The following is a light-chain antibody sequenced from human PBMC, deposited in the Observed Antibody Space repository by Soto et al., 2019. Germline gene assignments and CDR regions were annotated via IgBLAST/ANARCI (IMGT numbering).Light chain of an antibody. Sequence: EIVLTQSPATLSLSPGERATLSCRASQSVSSNLAWYQQKPGQAPRLLIYDASNRATGIPARFSSSGSGTDFTLTISSLEPEDFAVYYCQRGDTFGQGTRLEIK. J-gene: IGKJ5*01. V-gene: IGKV3-11*01. CDR2: DAS. CDR1: QSVSSN. CDR3: QRGDT.